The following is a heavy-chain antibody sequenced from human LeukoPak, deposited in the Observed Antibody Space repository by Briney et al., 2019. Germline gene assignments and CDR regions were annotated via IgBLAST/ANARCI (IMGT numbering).Heavy chain of an antibody. CDR1: GFTFSRYA. CDR3: VKDGSGSYYTYYFDH. Sequence: GGSLRLSCSASGFTFSRYAMHWVRQAPGKGLEYVSAISSNGGSTYYADSVKGRFTISRDNSKNTLYLQMSSLRTEDTAVYYCVKDGSGSYYTYYFDHWGQGTLVTVSS. CDR2: ISSNGGST. J-gene: IGHJ4*02. D-gene: IGHD3-10*01. V-gene: IGHV3-64D*06.